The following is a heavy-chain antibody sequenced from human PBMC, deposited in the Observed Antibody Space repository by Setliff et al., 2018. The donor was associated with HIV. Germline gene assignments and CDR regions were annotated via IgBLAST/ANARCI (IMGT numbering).Heavy chain of an antibody. Sequence: SETLSLTCTVSGGSISSGGYYWSWIRQHPGKGLEWIGYIYYSGSTYYNPSLKSRVTISVDTSKNQFSLKLSSVTAADTAVYFCARDRHSSGLGSYGPWGPGILVTVSS. CDR3: ARDRHSSGLGSYGP. V-gene: IGHV4-31*03. D-gene: IGHD3-10*01. CDR1: GGSISSGGYY. J-gene: IGHJ5*02. CDR2: IYYSGST.